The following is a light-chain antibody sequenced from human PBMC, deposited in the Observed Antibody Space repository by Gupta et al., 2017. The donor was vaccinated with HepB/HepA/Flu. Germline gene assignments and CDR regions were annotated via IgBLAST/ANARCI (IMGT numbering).Light chain of an antibody. CDR1: HSVSSS. J-gene: IGKJ4*01. CDR3: QQYKDWPPLT. Sequence: DTLSVSPGERATLSCRASHSVSSSLDWYQQKPGQAPSLLIYGASTRATGIPARFSGSGSGTEFTLTISSRQSEDFAVYYCQQYKDWPPLTFGRGTKMEIK. CDR2: GAS. V-gene: IGKV3-15*01.